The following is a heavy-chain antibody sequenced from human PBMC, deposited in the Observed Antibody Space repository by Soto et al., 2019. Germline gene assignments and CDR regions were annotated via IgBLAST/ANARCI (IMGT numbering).Heavy chain of an antibody. CDR2: ISGSGGST. CDR1: GFTFSSYD. CDR3: AKEDDAWTNGHFDI. Sequence: EGQLLESGGGLVQPGGSLRLSCAASGFTFSSYDMSWVRQAPGKGLEWVSAISGSGGSTYYAESVKGRFTICRDSSKNTLYVQMNSLRAEDTAIYYCAKEDDAWTNGHFDIWGQGTMVTVSS. J-gene: IGHJ3*02. D-gene: IGHD2-8*01. V-gene: IGHV3-23*01.